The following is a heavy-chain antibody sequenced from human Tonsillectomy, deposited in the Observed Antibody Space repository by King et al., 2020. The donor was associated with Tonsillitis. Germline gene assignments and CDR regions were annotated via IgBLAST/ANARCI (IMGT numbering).Heavy chain of an antibody. Sequence: VQLVESGAEVKKPGESLKISCKGSGYRFTDFWIGWVRQMPGKGLEWMGIIYPGDSDTRYSPSFQGQVTISADKSISTAYLQWSSLKASDTAMYYGARPVVRSRAVISDVFYFWGPGTMVTVSS. V-gene: IGHV5-51*01. D-gene: IGHD3-16*02. J-gene: IGHJ3*01. CDR3: ARPVVRSRAVISDVFYF. CDR1: GYRFTDFW. CDR2: IYPGDSDT.